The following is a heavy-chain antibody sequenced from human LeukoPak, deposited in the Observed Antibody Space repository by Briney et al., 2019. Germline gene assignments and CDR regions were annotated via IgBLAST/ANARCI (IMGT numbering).Heavy chain of an antibody. CDR2: LYSGGNT. V-gene: IGHV3-66*01. J-gene: IGHJ3*02. CDR3: ATEGFRGVLFHI. Sequence: PGGSLRLSRAASGFTVSSNYMSWVRQAPGKGLEWVSVLYSGGNTYYADSVQGRFTISRDNSRNTLYLQMNSLRVEDTAVYYCATEGFRGVLFHIWGQGTVVTVSS. CDR1: GFTVSSNY. D-gene: IGHD3-10*01.